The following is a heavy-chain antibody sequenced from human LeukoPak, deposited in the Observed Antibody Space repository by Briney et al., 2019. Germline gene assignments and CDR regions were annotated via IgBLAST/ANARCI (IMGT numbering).Heavy chain of an antibody. Sequence: SETLSLTCAVYGGSFSGYYWSWIRQPPGKGLEWVGEINHSGSTNYNPSLKSRVTISVDTSKNQFSLKLSSVTAADTAVYYCARDYDSSVFYGMDVWGQGTTVTVSS. D-gene: IGHD3-22*01. V-gene: IGHV4-34*01. CDR2: INHSGST. CDR3: ARDYDSSVFYGMDV. J-gene: IGHJ6*02. CDR1: GGSFSGYY.